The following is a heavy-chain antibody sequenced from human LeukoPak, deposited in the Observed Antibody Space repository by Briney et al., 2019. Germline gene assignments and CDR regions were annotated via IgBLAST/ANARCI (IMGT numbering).Heavy chain of an antibody. J-gene: IGHJ4*02. CDR2: IWYDGSNK. Sequence: PGGSLRLSCSASGFTFSSYGMHWVRQAPGKGLEWVAVIWYDGSNKYYADSVKGRFTISRDNSKNTLYLQMNSLRAEDSAVYYCARDGVGYSSGWYPTPFDYWGQGTLVTVS. D-gene: IGHD6-19*01. CDR3: ARDGVGYSSGWYPTPFDY. CDR1: GFTFSSYG. V-gene: IGHV3-33*01.